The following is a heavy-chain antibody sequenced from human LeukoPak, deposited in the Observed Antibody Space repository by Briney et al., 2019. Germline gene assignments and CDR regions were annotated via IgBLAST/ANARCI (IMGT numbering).Heavy chain of an antibody. V-gene: IGHV4-61*02. CDR3: ARAASQAFDY. CDR2: ISTSGST. CDR1: GGSISSGSYY. Sequence: SEALFLTCTVPGGSISSGSYYWSSIRQPAVKGLEWIGRISTSGSTNYNPSLKSRITISVDTSKNQFSLNLSSVTAVDTAVYYCARAASQAFDYWGQGTLVTVSS. J-gene: IGHJ4*02.